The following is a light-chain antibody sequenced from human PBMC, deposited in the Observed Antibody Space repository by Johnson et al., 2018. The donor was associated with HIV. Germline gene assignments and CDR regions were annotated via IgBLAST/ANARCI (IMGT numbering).Light chain of an antibody. Sequence: SVLTQPPSVSAAPGQKVTISCSGSSSNIGNNYVSWYQQLPGTAPKLLIYENNKRPSGIPDRFSGSQSGTSATLGITGLQTGDEADYYCGTWDSSLSAYVFGTGTKVTVL. CDR1: SSNIGNNY. V-gene: IGLV1-51*02. CDR2: ENN. CDR3: GTWDSSLSAYV. J-gene: IGLJ1*01.